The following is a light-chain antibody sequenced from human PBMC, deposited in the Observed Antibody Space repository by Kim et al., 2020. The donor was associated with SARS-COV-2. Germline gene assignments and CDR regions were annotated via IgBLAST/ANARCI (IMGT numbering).Light chain of an antibody. Sequence: SPGERATLSGRASQSVSSSYLAWYQQKPGQAPRLLIYGASSRATGIPDRFSGSGSGTDFTLTISRLEPEDFAEYYCQQYGSSPLTFGGGTKVDIK. J-gene: IGKJ4*01. CDR1: QSVSSSY. V-gene: IGKV3-20*01. CDR2: GAS. CDR3: QQYGSSPLT.